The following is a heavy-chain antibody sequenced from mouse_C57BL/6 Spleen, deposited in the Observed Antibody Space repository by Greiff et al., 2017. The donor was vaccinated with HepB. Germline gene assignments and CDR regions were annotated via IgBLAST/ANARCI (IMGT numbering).Heavy chain of an antibody. J-gene: IGHJ3*01. CDR3: ARPYYGSSWFAY. D-gene: IGHD1-1*02. Sequence: VQLQQPGAELVRPGSSVKLSCKASGYTFTSYWMHWVKQRPIKGLEWIGNIDPSDSENHYNQKFKDKATLTVDKSSSTAYMQLSSLTSEDSAVYYCARPYYGSSWFAYWGQGTLVTVSA. CDR1: GYTFTSYW. V-gene: IGHV1-52*01. CDR2: IDPSDSEN.